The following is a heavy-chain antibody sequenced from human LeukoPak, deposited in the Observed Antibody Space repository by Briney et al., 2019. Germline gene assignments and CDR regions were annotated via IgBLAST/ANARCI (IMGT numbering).Heavy chain of an antibody. J-gene: IGHJ4*02. D-gene: IGHD3-22*01. V-gene: IGHV2-5*01. CDR1: GFSLSTSGVG. Sequence: SGPTLVNPTQTLTLACSFSGFSLSTSGVGVGWIRQPPGKDLEWLTFIYWNDDKRYSPSLKSRLTITKDISKNQVVLTVSNMDPVDTATYFCAHSSYDSSGYYYFDYWGQGTLVTVSS. CDR2: IYWNDDK. CDR3: AHSSYDSSGYYYFDY.